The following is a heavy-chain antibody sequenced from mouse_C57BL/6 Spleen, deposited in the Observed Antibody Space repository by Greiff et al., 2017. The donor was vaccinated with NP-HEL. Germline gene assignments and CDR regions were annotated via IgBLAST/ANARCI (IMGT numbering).Heavy chain of an antibody. Sequence: EVKLMESEGGLVQPGSSMKLSCTASGFTFSDYYMAWVRQVPEKGLEWVANINYDGSSTYYLDSLKSRFIISRDNAKNILYLQMSSLKSEDTDTYYCARDRYYGSSYDYYAMDYWGQGTSVTVSS. CDR2: INYDGSST. D-gene: IGHD1-1*01. J-gene: IGHJ4*01. CDR1: GFTFSDYY. CDR3: ARDRYYGSSYDYYAMDY. V-gene: IGHV5-16*01.